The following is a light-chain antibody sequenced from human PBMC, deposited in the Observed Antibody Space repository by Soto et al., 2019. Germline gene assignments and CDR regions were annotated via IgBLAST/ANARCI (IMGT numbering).Light chain of an antibody. CDR1: QSVSSY. Sequence: EIVLTQSPGTLSLSPGERATLSCRASQSVSSYLAWYQQKPGQAPRLLIYGPSSRATGIPDRFSGSGSGTDFTLTISRLEPEDFAVYYCQQYSISPRTCGQGTKVEIK. J-gene: IGKJ1*01. V-gene: IGKV3-20*01. CDR3: QQYSISPRT. CDR2: GPS.